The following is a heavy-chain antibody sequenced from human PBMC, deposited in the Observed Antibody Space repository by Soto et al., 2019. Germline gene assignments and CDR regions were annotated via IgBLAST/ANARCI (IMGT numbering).Heavy chain of an antibody. D-gene: IGHD4-4*01. Sequence: EVQLVESGGGSIQPGGSLRLSCAASGLTFSTYAMTWVRQAPGKGLEWLAYIGPGSSPIFYADSIKGRFTVSRDNPKNSLYLDMNSLRDEDTAVYFCSGHDHSHWFDYWGQGTLVTVSS. V-gene: IGHV3-48*02. CDR2: IGPGSSPI. CDR1: GLTFSTYA. J-gene: IGHJ4*02. CDR3: SGHDHSHWFDY.